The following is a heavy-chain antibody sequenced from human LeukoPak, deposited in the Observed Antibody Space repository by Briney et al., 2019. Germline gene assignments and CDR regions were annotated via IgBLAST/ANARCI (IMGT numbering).Heavy chain of an antibody. CDR1: GESFSGYY. CDR2: INHSGST. CDR3: ARSWYCSSTSCYAIDY. D-gene: IGHD2-2*01. V-gene: IGHV4-34*01. J-gene: IGHJ4*02. Sequence: SETLSLTCAVYGESFSGYYWSWIRQPPGKGLEWIGEINHSGSTNYNPSLKSRVTISVDTSKNQFSLKLSSVTAADTAVYYCARSWYCSSTSCYAIDYWGQGTLVTVSS.